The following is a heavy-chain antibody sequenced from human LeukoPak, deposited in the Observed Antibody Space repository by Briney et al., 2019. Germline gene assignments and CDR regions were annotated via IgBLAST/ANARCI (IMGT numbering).Heavy chain of an antibody. Sequence: PGGSLRLSCAASGFTFSSYAMHWVRQAPGKGLEWVAVISYDGSNKYYADSVKGRFTISRDNSKNTLYLQMNSLRAEDTAVYYCAREQEGAKDYWGQGTLVTVSS. J-gene: IGHJ4*02. CDR1: GFTFSSYA. D-gene: IGHD1-26*01. V-gene: IGHV3-30-3*01. CDR3: AREQEGAKDY. CDR2: ISYDGSNK.